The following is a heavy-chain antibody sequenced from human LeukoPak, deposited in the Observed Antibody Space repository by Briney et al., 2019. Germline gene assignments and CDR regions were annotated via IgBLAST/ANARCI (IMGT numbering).Heavy chain of an antibody. J-gene: IGHJ3*02. D-gene: IGHD4-23*01. Sequence: SETLSLTCTVSGGSISSGGYYWSWVRQHPGKGLEWIGYIYYSGSTYYNPSLKSRVTISVDTSKNQFSLKLSSVTAADTAVYYCARIGGDDAFDIWGQGTMVTVSS. CDR2: IYYSGST. V-gene: IGHV4-31*03. CDR3: ARIGGDDAFDI. CDR1: GGSISSGGYY.